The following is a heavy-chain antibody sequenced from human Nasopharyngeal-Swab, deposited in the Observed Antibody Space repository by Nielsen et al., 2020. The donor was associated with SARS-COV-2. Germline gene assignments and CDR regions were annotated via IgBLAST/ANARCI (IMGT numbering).Heavy chain of an antibody. Sequence: GESLKISCAASGFTFSSYWMHWVRQAPGKGLVWVSRINSDGSSTSYADSVKGRFTISRDNAKNTLYLQMNSLRAEDTAVYYCAFFAGDYYDSSGYYPHYYGMDVWGQGTTVTVSS. V-gene: IGHV3-74*01. CDR3: AFFAGDYYDSSGYYPHYYGMDV. D-gene: IGHD3-22*01. CDR2: INSDGSST. J-gene: IGHJ6*02. CDR1: GFTFSSYW.